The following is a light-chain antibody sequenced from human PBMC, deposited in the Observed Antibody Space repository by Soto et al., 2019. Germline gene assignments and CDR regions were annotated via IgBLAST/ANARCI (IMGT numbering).Light chain of an antibody. CDR1: SSDIGGHNY. CDR3: TSYSSSSTWV. CDR2: EIR. J-gene: IGLJ3*02. V-gene: IGLV2-14*01. Sequence: QSALTQPASVSGSPGQSVTISCTGTSSDIGGHNYVSWFQQHPGKAPKLMIYEIRNRPSGVSDRFSGSKSGNTASLTISGLQAEDEADYYCTSYSSSSTWVFGGGTQLTVL.